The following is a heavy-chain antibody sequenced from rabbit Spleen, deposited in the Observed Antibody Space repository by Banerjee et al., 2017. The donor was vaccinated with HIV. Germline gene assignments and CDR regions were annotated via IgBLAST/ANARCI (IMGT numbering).Heavy chain of an antibody. J-gene: IGHJ6*01. Sequence: QSLEESGGDLVKPGASLTLTCKASGVSLNDKDVMCWVRQAPGKGLEWIACINIVTGKSVYASWAKGRFIMSRTSSTTVTLQMTSLTAADTATYFCARDSGSSFSSYGMDLWGPGTLVTVS. CDR1: GVSLNDKDV. V-gene: IGHV1S40*01. CDR3: ARDSGSSFSSYGMDL. CDR2: INIVTGKS. D-gene: IGHD8-1*01.